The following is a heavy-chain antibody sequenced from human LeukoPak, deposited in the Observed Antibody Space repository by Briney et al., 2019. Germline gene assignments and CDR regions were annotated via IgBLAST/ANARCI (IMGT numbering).Heavy chain of an antibody. CDR3: ARAFYSSSSGGGNYFDY. V-gene: IGHV1-8*01. CDR2: LNPNNGTT. D-gene: IGHD6-6*01. CDR1: GYTFTSFD. J-gene: IGHJ4*01. Sequence: ASVKVSCTPSGYTFTSFDINWVRQAPGQGLEWMGYLNPNNGTTGYAQKFQGRVTLTRDTSRGTAYMEVNSLKSDDTAIYFCARAFYSSSSGGGNYFDYWGLGTMVAVSS.